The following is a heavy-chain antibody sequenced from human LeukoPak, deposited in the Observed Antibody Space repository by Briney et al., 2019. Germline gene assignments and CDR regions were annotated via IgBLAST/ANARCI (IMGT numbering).Heavy chain of an antibody. Sequence: GGSLRLSCAASGFTFSSYAMSWVRQAPGKGLEWVSAISGSGGSTYYADSVKGRFTISRDNSKNTLYLQMNSLRAEDTAVYYCVKRLRDGYSAWYFDLWGRGTLVTVSS. CDR2: ISGSGGST. J-gene: IGHJ2*01. V-gene: IGHV3-23*01. CDR3: VKRLRDGYSAWYFDL. CDR1: GFTFSSYA. D-gene: IGHD5-24*01.